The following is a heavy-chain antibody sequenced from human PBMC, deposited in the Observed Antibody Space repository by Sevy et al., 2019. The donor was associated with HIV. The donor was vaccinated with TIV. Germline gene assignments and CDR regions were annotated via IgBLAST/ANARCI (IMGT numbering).Heavy chain of an antibody. CDR3: VKDGGSVISCYYFDY. J-gene: IGHJ4*02. CDR2: ISSPGTST. V-gene: IGHV3-64D*06. CDR1: GFTFSTYA. Sequence: GGSLRLSCSASGFTFSTYAMHWVRQAPGKGLEYVSAISSPGTSTYYADSVKGRFTISRDNSKNTMSLQMSSLRTEDTAVYYCVKDGGSVISCYYFDYWGQGTLVTVSS. D-gene: IGHD2-21*01.